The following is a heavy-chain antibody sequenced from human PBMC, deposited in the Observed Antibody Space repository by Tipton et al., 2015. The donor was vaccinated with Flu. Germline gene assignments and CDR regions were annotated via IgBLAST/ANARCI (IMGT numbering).Heavy chain of an antibody. Sequence: TLSLTCTVSGGSISSGSYYWSWIRQPAGKGLEWIGRIYTSGSTNYNPSLKSRVTISVDTSKNQFSLKLSSVTAADTAVYYCARGGYGYGYGKNDYYYGMDVWGQGTTVTVSS. J-gene: IGHJ6*02. CDR2: IYTSGST. D-gene: IGHD5-18*01. V-gene: IGHV4-61*02. CDR3: ARGGYGYGYGKNDYYYGMDV. CDR1: GGSISSGSYY.